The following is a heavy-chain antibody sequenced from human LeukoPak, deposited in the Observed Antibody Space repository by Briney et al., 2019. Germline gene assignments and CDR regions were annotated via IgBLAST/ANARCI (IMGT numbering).Heavy chain of an antibody. CDR2: IYYSGST. V-gene: IGHV4-39*07. J-gene: IGHJ4*02. Sequence: NPSETLSLTCTVSGGSISSSSYYWGWIRQPPGKGLEWIVSIYYSGSTYYNPSLKSRVTISVDTSKNQFSLKLSSVTAADTAVYYCAREALALGSGYYYYWGQGTLVTVSS. CDR3: AREALALGSGYYYY. D-gene: IGHD3-22*01. CDR1: GGSISSSSYY.